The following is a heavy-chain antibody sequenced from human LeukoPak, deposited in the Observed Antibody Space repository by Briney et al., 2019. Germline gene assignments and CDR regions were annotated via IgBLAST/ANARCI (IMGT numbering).Heavy chain of an antibody. CDR1: GFIFSDYY. CDR2: ISNSGSTI. CDR3: AREVRLLSY. D-gene: IGHD2/OR15-2a*01. J-gene: IGHJ4*02. V-gene: IGHV3-11*01. Sequence: NPGGSLRLSCAASGFIFSDYYMSWIRQAPGKGLEWISYISNSGSTIYYADSVKGRFTLSRDNAMNSLYLQMNSLRAEDTAVYYCAREVRLLSYWGQGTLVTVSS.